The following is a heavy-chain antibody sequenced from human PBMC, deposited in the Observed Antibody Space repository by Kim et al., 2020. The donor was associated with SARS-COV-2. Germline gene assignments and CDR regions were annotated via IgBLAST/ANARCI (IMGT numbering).Heavy chain of an antibody. CDR1: GGSISSYY. D-gene: IGHD5-18*01. CDR3: ARDGYGTRGDY. J-gene: IGHJ4*02. Sequence: SETLSLTCTVSGGSISSYYWSWIRQPPGKGLEWIGYIYYSGSTNYNPSLKSRVTISVDTSKNQFSLKLSSVTAADTAVYYCARDGYGTRGDYWGQGTLVTVSS. V-gene: IGHV4-59*13. CDR2: IYYSGST.